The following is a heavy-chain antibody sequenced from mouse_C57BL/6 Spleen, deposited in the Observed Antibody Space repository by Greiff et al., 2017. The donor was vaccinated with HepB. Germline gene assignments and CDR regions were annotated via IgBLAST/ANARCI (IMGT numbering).Heavy chain of an antibody. CDR2: IDPSDSYT. D-gene: IGHD1-1*01. V-gene: IGHV1-69*01. J-gene: IGHJ3*01. Sequence: QVQLKQSGAELVMPGASVKLSCKASGYTFTSYWMHWVKQRPGQGLEWIGEIDPSDSYTNYNQKFKGKSTLTVDKSASTAYMQLSSLTSEDSAVYYCARGMDYYGTWFAYWGQGTLVTVSA. CDR3: ARGMDYYGTWFAY. CDR1: GYTFTSYW.